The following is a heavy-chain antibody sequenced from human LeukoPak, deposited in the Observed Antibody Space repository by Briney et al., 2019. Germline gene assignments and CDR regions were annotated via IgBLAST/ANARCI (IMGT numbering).Heavy chain of an antibody. CDR2: INPGNGDT. Sequence: ASLKVSCKASGYMFTNYAVQWVRQAPGQRLEWLGWINPGNGDTRYSQKFQGRVTITGDTPATTVYMELNSLTAEDTAVYYCSRDRWHCRVNCDSVYYYSLDVWGQGTTVAVSS. CDR1: GYMFTNYA. CDR3: SRDRWHCRVNCDSVYYYSLDV. V-gene: IGHV1-3*01. J-gene: IGHJ6*02. D-gene: IGHD1-1*01.